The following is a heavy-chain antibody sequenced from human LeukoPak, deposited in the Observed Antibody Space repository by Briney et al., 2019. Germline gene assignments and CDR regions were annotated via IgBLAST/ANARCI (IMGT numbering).Heavy chain of an antibody. Sequence: GGSLRLSCAASGFTFSSYAMHWVRQAPGKGLEWVAFIRYDGSNKYYADSVKGRFTISRDNSKNTLYLQMNSLRAEDTAVYYCAKNGDSSGLDYWGQGTLVTVSS. CDR1: GFTFSSYA. D-gene: IGHD3-22*01. V-gene: IGHV3-30*02. CDR2: IRYDGSNK. CDR3: AKNGDSSGLDY. J-gene: IGHJ4*02.